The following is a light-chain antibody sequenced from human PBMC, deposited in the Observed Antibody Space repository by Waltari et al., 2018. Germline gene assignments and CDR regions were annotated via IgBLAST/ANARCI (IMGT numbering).Light chain of an antibody. CDR1: SSDFGNSNL. V-gene: IGLV2-23*02. J-gene: IGLJ1*01. Sequence: QSALTQPASVSGSPGQSTTISCPGASSDFGNSNLVSWFQQYPGKAPTLLIYEVSNRPSGVSDRFSGSKSGNTASLTIYGLRTEDEAEYYCSSNAGGHVVFGSGTKVTVL. CDR3: SSNAGGHVV. CDR2: EVS.